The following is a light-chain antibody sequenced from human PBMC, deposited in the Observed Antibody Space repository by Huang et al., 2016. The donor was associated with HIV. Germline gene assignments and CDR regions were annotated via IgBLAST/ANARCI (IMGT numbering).Light chain of an antibody. CDR2: WAT. CDR1: QSVLYSIRNKNY. J-gene: IGKJ1*01. CDR3: LQYYSVPQT. Sequence: DIVMTQSPDSLAVSPGERATINCKSSQSVLYSIRNKNYLAWFQQKPGRPPKLLIYWATTRQSGVPDRFSGSGAGTDFTLTINNLQAEDVAVYFCLQYYSVPQTFGHGTKVEIK. V-gene: IGKV4-1*01.